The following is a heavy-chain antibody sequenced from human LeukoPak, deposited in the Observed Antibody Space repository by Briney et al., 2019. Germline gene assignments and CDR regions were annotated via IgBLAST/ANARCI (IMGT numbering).Heavy chain of an antibody. D-gene: IGHD6-13*01. V-gene: IGHV4-59*12. CDR3: ARGRVSSSTWYSTYYMDV. CDR1: DDSITIYY. CDR2: IDHTGIT. J-gene: IGHJ6*03. Sequence: SETLSLTCTVSDDSITIYYWTWIRQPPGKGLEWIGYIDHTGITNYNPSLNSRVTISRDTSKNHFYLELSSATAADTAVYFCARGRVSSSTWYSTYYMDVWGKGTTVTVSS.